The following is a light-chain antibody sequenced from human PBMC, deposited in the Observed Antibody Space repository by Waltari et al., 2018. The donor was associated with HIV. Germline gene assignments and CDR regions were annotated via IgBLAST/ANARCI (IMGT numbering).Light chain of an antibody. CDR2: DVN. V-gene: IGLV2-23*02. CDR1: SIDAGGYDY. Sequence: QPALTQPASASGSPGHSITISCARTSIDAGGYDYASWYQEHPGKAPKLIIFDVNKRPSGVSNRFSGSKSGNTASLTISGLQAEDEADYYCCSYGGSGTSVFGSGTKVTVL. J-gene: IGLJ1*01. CDR3: CSYGGSGTSV.